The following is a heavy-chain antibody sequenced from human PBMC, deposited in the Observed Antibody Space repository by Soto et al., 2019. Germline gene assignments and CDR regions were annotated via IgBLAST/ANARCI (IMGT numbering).Heavy chain of an antibody. Sequence: SETLSLTCAVSGGSISSSSYYWGWIRQPPGKGLEWIGEINYSGSTNYNPSLKSRVTISVDTSKNQFSLKLSSVTAADTAVYYCARGRKNYYYGSGSYLILDYWGQGTLVTASS. CDR3: ARGRKNYYYGSGSYLILDY. D-gene: IGHD3-10*01. J-gene: IGHJ4*02. CDR1: GGSISSSSYY. V-gene: IGHV4-39*07. CDR2: INYSGST.